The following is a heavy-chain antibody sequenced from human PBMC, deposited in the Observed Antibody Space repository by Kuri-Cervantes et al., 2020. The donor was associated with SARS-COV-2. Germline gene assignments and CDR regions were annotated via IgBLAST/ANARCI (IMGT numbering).Heavy chain of an antibody. CDR2: IYYSGST. Sequence: SETLSLTCTVSGGSISSSSYYWGWIRQPPGKGLEWIGSIYYSGSTYYNPSLKSRVTISVDTSKNQFSLKLSSVTAADTAVYYCARDVGGSYYFPWFDPWGQGTLVTVSS. CDR1: GGSISSSSYY. CDR3: ARDVGGSYYFPWFDP. J-gene: IGHJ5*02. V-gene: IGHV4-39*07. D-gene: IGHD1-26*01.